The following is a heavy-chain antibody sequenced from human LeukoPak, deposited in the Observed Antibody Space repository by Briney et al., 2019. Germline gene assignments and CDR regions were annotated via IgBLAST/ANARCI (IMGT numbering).Heavy chain of an antibody. Sequence: GGSLRLSCAASGFTFSSYAMSWVRQAPRKGLEWVSVVSGSGSSTDYADSVKGRFTISRDNSKNTLYLQMSSLSAEDTAVYYCAKGQELDDGVFDSWGQGTRVTVSS. V-gene: IGHV3-23*01. D-gene: IGHD1-1*01. CDR1: GFTFSSYA. CDR3: AKGQELDDGVFDS. J-gene: IGHJ4*02. CDR2: VSGSGSST.